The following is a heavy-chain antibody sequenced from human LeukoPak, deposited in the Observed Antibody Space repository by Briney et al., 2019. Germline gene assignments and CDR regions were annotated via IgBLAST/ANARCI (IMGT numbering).Heavy chain of an antibody. V-gene: IGHV4-39*02. D-gene: IGHD3-22*01. J-gene: IGHJ4*02. CDR2: IRYRGTT. Sequence: PSETLSLTCTVSGGSVSATTYSWGWIRQPPGKGLEWIGSIRYRGTTDYNPSLKSRVNISLDAPKNQFSLKLSSMTAADTAVYYCARDYYNSSGYLRWGQGTLVTVSS. CDR1: GGSVSATTYS. CDR3: ARDYYNSSGYLR.